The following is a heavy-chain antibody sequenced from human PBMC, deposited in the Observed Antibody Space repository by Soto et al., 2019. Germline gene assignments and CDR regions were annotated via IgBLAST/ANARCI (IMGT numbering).Heavy chain of an antibody. D-gene: IGHD4-17*01. Sequence: EVQLVESGGGLVQPGGSLRLACAASGFTFRSYWMHWVRQAPGKGLVWVSRINGDGSITTYADSVKGRFTISRDNAKNTLHLQLNSLRAEDTAVYYCAREGNYGDYDHWGQGTLVTVSS. J-gene: IGHJ5*02. CDR3: AREGNYGDYDH. CDR1: GFTFRSYW. CDR2: INGDGSIT. V-gene: IGHV3-74*01.